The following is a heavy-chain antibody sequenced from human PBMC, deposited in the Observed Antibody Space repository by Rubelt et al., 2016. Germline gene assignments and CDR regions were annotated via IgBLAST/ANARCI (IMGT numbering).Heavy chain of an antibody. CDR3: ARDDSPYYYDSSGYYDY. CDR2: INPNSGGT. D-gene: IGHD3-22*01. J-gene: IGHJ4*02. CDR1: GYTFISYG. V-gene: IGHV1-2*04. Sequence: QIQLVQSGPEVEKPGASVKVSCKASGYTFISYGISWIRQAPGQGLEWMGWINPNSGGTNYAQKFQGWVTMTRDTSISTAYMELSRLRSDDTAVYYCARDDSPYYYDSSGYYDYWGQGTLVTVSS.